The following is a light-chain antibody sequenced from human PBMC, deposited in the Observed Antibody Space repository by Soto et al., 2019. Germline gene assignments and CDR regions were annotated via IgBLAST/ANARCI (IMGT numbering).Light chain of an antibody. Sequence: QLVLTQSPSASASLGGSVKLTCTLSSGHRSYAIAWLQQQPEKGPRNLMKLNSDGSHSKGDGIPDRFSGSSSGTERYLSISSLQSEDEADYYCQTWGSGVWVFGGGTKLTV. J-gene: IGLJ3*02. CDR1: SGHRSYA. CDR2: LNSDGSH. CDR3: QTWGSGVWV. V-gene: IGLV4-69*01.